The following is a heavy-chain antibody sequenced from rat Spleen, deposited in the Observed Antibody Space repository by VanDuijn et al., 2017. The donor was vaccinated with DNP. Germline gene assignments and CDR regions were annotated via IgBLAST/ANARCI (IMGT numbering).Heavy chain of an antibody. CDR2: INSAGST. Sequence: EVQLQESGPGLVKPSQSLSLTCSVTGYSITSNFRWSWIRKFPGNTLEWMGHINSAGSTDYNPSLKSRISITRDTSKNQFFLQMNSVITEDTATYYCAVQLGVFDYWGQGVMVTVSS. J-gene: IGHJ2*01. CDR3: AVQLGVFDY. CDR1: GYSITSNFR. V-gene: IGHV3-3*01. D-gene: IGHD5-1*01.